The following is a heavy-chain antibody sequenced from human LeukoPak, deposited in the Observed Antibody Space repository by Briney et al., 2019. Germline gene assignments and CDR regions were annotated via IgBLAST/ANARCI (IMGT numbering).Heavy chain of an antibody. CDR2: ISSSGTI. CDR3: ARELRFYYFDY. V-gene: IGHV3-48*01. Sequence: GGSLRLSCAASGFTFSTYSMNWVRQAPGKGLEWVSYISSSGTIYYADSVKGRFTISSDNAKNSLYLQMNSLRAEDTAFYYCARELRFYYFDYWGQGTLVIVSS. CDR1: GFTFSTYS. D-gene: IGHD4-17*01. J-gene: IGHJ4*02.